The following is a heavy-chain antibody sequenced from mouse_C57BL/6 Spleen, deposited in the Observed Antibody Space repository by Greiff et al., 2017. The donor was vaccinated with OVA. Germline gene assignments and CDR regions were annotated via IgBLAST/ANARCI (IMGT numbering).Heavy chain of an antibody. D-gene: IGHD4-1*01. CDR3: ARGGGLGRRNAMDY. Sequence: EVQGVESGPELVKPGASVKMSCKASGYTFTDYNMHWVKQSHGKSLEWIGYINPNNGGTSYNQTFKGKATLTVNKSSSTAYMELRSLTSEDSAVYYCARGGGLGRRNAMDYWGQGTSVTVSS. CDR1: GYTFTDYN. J-gene: IGHJ4*01. CDR2: INPNNGGT. V-gene: IGHV1-22*01.